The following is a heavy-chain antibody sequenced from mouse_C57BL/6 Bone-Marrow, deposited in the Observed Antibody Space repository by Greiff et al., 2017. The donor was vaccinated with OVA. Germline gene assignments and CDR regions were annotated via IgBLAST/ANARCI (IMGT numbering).Heavy chain of an antibody. J-gene: IGHJ2*01. CDR1: GYTFTSYW. CDR3: ARDDCYYFDS. CDR2: IYPGSGST. D-gene: IGHD2-3*01. Sequence: QVQLQQPGAELVKPGASVKMSCKASGYTFTSYWITWVKPRPGQGLEWIGDIYPGSGSTNYNEKFKSKATLTVDKSSSSAYIPLIILTSVYSAVYYCARDDCYYFDSWRQGTTLTVSS. V-gene: IGHV1-55*01.